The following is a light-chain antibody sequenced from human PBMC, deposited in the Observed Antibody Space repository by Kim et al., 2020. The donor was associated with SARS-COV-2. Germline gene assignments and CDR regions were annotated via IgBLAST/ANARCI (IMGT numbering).Light chain of an antibody. J-gene: IGLJ3*02. Sequence: PGKTAHNPRAGEKLGDKIACWVQQKAGQSPGLVIHQGRQPPSGVPERFSGSNSGNTAPLNNTGAQAMDGADYFCQAWERSTGGVFGGGTQLTVL. V-gene: IGLV3-1*01. CDR3: QAWERSTGGV. CDR1: KLGDKI. CDR2: QGR.